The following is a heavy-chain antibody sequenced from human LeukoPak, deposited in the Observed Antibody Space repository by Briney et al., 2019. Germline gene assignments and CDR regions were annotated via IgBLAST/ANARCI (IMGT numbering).Heavy chain of an antibody. CDR1: GGSFSGYY. V-gene: IGHV4-34*01. CDR2: INHSGST. CDR3: ARGPPFIAARRRGWFDP. Sequence: ASETLSLTCAVYGGSFSGYYWSWIRQPPGKGLEWIGEINHSGSTNYNPSLKSRVTISVDTSKNQFSLKLSSVTAADTAVYYCARGPPFIAARRRGWFDPWGQGTLVTVSS. J-gene: IGHJ5*02. D-gene: IGHD6-13*01.